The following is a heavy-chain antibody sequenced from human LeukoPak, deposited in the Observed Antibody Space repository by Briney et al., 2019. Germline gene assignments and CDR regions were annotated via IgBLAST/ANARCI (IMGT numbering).Heavy chain of an antibody. J-gene: IGHJ6*02. CDR3: AREKITMVRATYVIYYYYGMDV. Sequence: GASVKVSCKASGGTFSSYAISWVRQAPGQGLEWMGRIIPILGIANYAQKFQGRVTITADKSTSTAYMELSSLRSEDTAVYYCAREKITMVRATYVIYYYYGMDVWGQGTTVTVSS. CDR1: GGTFSSYA. CDR2: IIPILGIA. D-gene: IGHD3-10*01. V-gene: IGHV1-69*04.